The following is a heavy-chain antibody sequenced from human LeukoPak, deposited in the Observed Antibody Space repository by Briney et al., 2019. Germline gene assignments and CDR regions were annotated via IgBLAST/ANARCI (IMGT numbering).Heavy chain of an antibody. CDR3: ARRLTQYDCFDP. CDR2: TYYRSTWYN. J-gene: IGHJ5*02. V-gene: IGHV6-1*01. Sequence: SQTLSLTCAISGDSVSSNSVTWNWIRQFPSRGLEWLGRTYYRSTWYNDYAVSVRGRITVNPDTSKNQFSLHLNSVTPEDTAVYYCARRLTQYDCFDPWGQGILVTVSS. D-gene: IGHD2-2*01. CDR1: GDSVSSNSVT.